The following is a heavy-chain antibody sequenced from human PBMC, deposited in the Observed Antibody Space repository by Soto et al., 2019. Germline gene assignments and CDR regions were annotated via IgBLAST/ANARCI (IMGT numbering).Heavy chain of an antibody. CDR3: ARDPPITMVRGGYFDY. D-gene: IGHD3-10*01. CDR2: IWYDGSNK. CDR1: GFTFSSYG. J-gene: IGHJ4*02. V-gene: IGHV3-33*01. Sequence: QVQLVESGGGVVQPGRSLRLSCAASGFTFSSYGMHWVRQAPGKGLEWVADIWYDGSNKYYADSVKGRFTISRDNSKNTLYLQMNILRAEDTAVYYCARDPPITMVRGGYFDYWGQGTLVTVSS.